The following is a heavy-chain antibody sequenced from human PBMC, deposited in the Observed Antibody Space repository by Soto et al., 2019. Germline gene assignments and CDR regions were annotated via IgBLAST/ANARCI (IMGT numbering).Heavy chain of an antibody. V-gene: IGHV3-23*01. D-gene: IGHD6-13*01. CDR3: AKDMQQLVRRNWFDP. J-gene: IGHJ5*02. CDR1: GFTFSSYA. Sequence: GVSLRLSCAASGFTFSSYAMSWVRQAPGKGLEWVSAISGSGGSTYYADSVKGRFTISRDNSKNTLYLQMNSLRAEDTAVYYCAKDMQQLVRRNWFDPWGQGTLVTVST. CDR2: ISGSGGST.